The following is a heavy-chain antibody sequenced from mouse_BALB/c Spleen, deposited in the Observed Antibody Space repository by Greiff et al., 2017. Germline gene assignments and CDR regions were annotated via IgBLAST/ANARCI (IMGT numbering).Heavy chain of an antibody. CDR3: ARLTARATYYAMDY. J-gene: IGHJ4*01. Sequence: LVKPGASVKISCKASGYSFTGYSMHWVKQSHGKSLEWIGYISCYNGATSYNQKFKGKATFTVDTSSSTAYMQFNSLTSEDSAVYYCARLTARATYYAMDYWGQGTSVTVSS. V-gene: IGHV1S34*01. CDR2: ISCYNGAT. CDR1: GYSFTGYS. D-gene: IGHD3-2*01.